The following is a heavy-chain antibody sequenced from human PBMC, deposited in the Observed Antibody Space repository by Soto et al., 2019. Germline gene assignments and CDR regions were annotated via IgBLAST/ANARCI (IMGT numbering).Heavy chain of an antibody. CDR3: ARTPLRLYSGLDY. V-gene: IGHV3-33*01. D-gene: IGHD3-16*01. CDR2: IWYDVSNK. Sequence: GGSLRLSCAASGFPFSSYGMHWVRQAPGKGLEWVAVIWYDVSNKYYADSVKGRFTISRDNSKITLYLQMNSLRAKDMYVYYSARTPLRLYSGLDYWGQGTLVTVSS. CDR1: GFPFSSYG. J-gene: IGHJ4*02.